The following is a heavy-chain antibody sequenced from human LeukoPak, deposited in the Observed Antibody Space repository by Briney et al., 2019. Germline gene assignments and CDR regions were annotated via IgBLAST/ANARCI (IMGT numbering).Heavy chain of an antibody. Sequence: ASVKVSCKASGHTFTGYYMHWLRQAPGQGLEWMGWINPNSGGTNYAQKFQGRVTMTRDTSISTAYMELSRLRSDDTAVYYCARATDFYYYGMDVWGQGTTVTVSS. CDR2: INPNSGGT. CDR1: GHTFTGYY. V-gene: IGHV1-2*02. J-gene: IGHJ6*02. CDR3: ARATDFYYYGMDV. D-gene: IGHD4-17*01.